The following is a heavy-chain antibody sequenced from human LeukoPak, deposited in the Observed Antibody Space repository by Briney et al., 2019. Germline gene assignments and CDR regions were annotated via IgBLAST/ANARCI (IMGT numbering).Heavy chain of an antibody. CDR2: ISYDGTNK. V-gene: IGHV3-30*09. Sequence: GGSLRLSCAASGFTFSSYAMHWVRQAPGKGLEWVAVISYDGTNKYYADSVKGRFAISRDNSKNTLYLQMNSLRAEDTAVYYCARSRYGSTSTNYYMGVWGKGTTVTVSS. J-gene: IGHJ6*03. D-gene: IGHD2-2*01. CDR3: ARSRYGSTSTNYYMGV. CDR1: GFTFSSYA.